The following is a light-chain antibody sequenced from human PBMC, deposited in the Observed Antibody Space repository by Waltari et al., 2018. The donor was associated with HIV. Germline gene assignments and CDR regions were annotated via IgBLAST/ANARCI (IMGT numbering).Light chain of an antibody. CDR2: MNN. J-gene: IGLJ1*01. CDR3: AAWDDTLHGYV. Sequence: QSVLTQPPSASGTPGQRVTVSCSGSSSNVGSNTVNWYQQLPGTAPKLLIYMNNERPSGVPDRFSGSNSGTSASLAISGLQSEDEADYYCAAWDDTLHGYVFGTGTTVTVL. CDR1: SSNVGSNT. V-gene: IGLV1-44*01.